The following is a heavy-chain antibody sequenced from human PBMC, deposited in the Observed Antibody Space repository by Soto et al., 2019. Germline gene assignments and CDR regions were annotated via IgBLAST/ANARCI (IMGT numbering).Heavy chain of an antibody. CDR2: LYTMGST. CDR1: GGSISGYY. Sequence: ETLSLTCTVSGGSISGYYWSWIRQPAGKGLEWIGRLYTMGSTNYNPSLQSRVTMSVDTSKNEFSLKVSSVTAADTAVYFCARVRDYGLGTNRHYYGMDVWGQGTTVTVSS. V-gene: IGHV4-4*07. J-gene: IGHJ6*02. CDR3: ARVRDYGLGTNRHYYGMDV. D-gene: IGHD3-10*01.